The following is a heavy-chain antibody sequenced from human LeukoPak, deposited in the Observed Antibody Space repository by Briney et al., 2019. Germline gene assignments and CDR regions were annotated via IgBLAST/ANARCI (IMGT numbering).Heavy chain of an antibody. J-gene: IGHJ4*02. V-gene: IGHV3-7*01. CDR2: IKEDGSEI. CDR3: ARDPKDNWNDNDY. Sequence: GGSLRLSCAASGFTFSSYWMSWVRQTPEKGLEWVANIKEDGSEIYYVDSVRGRFSISRDNAKNSLYLQMNSLGAEDTAVYYCARDPKDNWNDNDYWGQGTLVTVSS. CDR1: GFTFSSYW. D-gene: IGHD1-20*01.